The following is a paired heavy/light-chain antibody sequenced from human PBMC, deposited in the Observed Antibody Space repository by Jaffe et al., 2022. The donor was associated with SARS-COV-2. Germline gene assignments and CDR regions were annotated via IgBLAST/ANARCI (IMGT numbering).Light chain of an antibody. CDR1: SSDVGGYKNY. Sequence: QSALTQPPSASGSPGQSVTISCTGTSSDVGGYKNYVSWYQHHPGKAPKLMIYEVSKRSSGVPDRFSGSKSGNTASLTVSGLQAEDEADYYCSSYAGSSNPYVFGTGTTVTVL. CDR2: EVS. CDR3: SSYAGSSNPYV. J-gene: IGLJ1*01. V-gene: IGLV2-8*01.
Heavy chain of an antibody. Sequence: EVQLVESGGGLVQPGGSLRLSCAASGFTFSTYAMHWVRQAPGKGLEYVSAISANGGSTYYANSVKGRFTISRDNSKNMVYLQMGSLRAEDMAVYYCARRDWELSYFDYWGLGTLVSV. CDR1: GFTFSTYA. V-gene: IGHV3-64*01. CDR2: ISANGGST. J-gene: IGHJ4*02. CDR3: ARRDWELSYFDY. D-gene: IGHD1-26*01.